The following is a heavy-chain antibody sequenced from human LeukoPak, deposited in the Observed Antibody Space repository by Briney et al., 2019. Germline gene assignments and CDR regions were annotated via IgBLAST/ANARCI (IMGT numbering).Heavy chain of an antibody. CDR1: GFTFSNLW. J-gene: IGHJ4*02. CDR2: INTDGNTR. D-gene: IGHD3-22*01. CDR3: VRDMGYYDKV. V-gene: IGHV3-74*01. Sequence: GGSLRLSCAASGFTFSNLWMSWVRQAPGKGLEWVSRINTDGNTRDYADSVKGRFTISRDNAKNTLYLQMNSLRAEDTAVYYCVRDMGYYDKVWGQGTLVTVSS.